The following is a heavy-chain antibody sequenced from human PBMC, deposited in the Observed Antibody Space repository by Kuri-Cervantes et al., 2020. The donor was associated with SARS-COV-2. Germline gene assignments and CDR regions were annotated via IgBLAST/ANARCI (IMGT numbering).Heavy chain of an antibody. Sequence: ASVKVSCKASGYTFTGYYMHWVRQAPGQGLEWMGWINPNSGGTNYAQKFQGRVTMTRDTSISTAYMELSRLRSDDTAVYYCARDRLYDFWSGYYTGGFDYWGQGTLVTVSS. V-gene: IGHV1-2*02. CDR1: GYTFTGYY. J-gene: IGHJ4*02. CDR3: ARDRLYDFWSGYYTGGFDY. CDR2: INPNSGGT. D-gene: IGHD3-3*01.